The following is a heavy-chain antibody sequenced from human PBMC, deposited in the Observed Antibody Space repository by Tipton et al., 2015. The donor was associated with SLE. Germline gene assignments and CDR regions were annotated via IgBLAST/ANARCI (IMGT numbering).Heavy chain of an antibody. CDR3: ANQWLGFFDN. CDR2: ISGSASTI. D-gene: IGHD6-19*01. V-gene: IGHV3-48*03. CDR1: GFTFSISE. Sequence: SLRLSCAASGFTFSISEMSWVRQAPGKGLEWLSYISGSASTIYYADSVKGRFTISRDNAKDSLYLQMNSLRAEDTAVYYCANQWLGFFDNWGQGTLVTVSS. J-gene: IGHJ4*02.